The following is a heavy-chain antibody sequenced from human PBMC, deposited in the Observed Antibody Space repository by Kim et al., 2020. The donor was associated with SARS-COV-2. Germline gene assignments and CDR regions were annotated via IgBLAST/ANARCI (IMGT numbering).Heavy chain of an antibody. V-gene: IGHV3-13*04. Sequence: GGSLRLSCAASGFTFSSYDMHWVRQATGKGLEWVSAIGTAGDTYYPGSVKGRFTISRENAKNSLYLQMNSLRAGDTAVYYCARGRYGSGSYNANYYYYGMDVWGQGTTVTVSS. CDR3: ARGRYGSGSYNANYYYYGMDV. CDR1: GFTFSSYD. J-gene: IGHJ6*02. D-gene: IGHD3-10*01. CDR2: IGTAGDT.